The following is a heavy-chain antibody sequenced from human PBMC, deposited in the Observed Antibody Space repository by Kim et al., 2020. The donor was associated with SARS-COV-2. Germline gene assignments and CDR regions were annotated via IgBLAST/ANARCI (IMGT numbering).Heavy chain of an antibody. CDR3: ARDYTPTCRGSYCKLDY. J-gene: IGHJ4*02. D-gene: IGHD1-26*01. V-gene: IGHV3-21*01. Sequence: GKGRFTSTRENAKNSLYLQMNSLGAEDTAVYYCARDYTPTCRGSYCKLDYWGQGTLVTVSS.